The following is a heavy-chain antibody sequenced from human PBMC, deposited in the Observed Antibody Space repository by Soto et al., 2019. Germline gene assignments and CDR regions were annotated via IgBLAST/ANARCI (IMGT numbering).Heavy chain of an antibody. J-gene: IGHJ4*02. CDR1: GCTFSTYA. V-gene: IGHV3-23*04. Sequence: DVNLVQSGGGSAQPGGSLRLSCATSGCTFSTYAMTWVRQVPGRGLQWVSTILPDETGFYTISVKGRFTISRDNYRGIVYLQMNDLWVEDAAIYYCAKDRLPTSGQRFYFDSWGQGSLVTVSS. CDR3: AKDRLPTSGQRFYFDS. D-gene: IGHD2-15*01. CDR2: ILPDETG.